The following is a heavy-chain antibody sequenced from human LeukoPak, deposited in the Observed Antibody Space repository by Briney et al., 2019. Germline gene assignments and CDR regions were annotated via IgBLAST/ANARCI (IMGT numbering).Heavy chain of an antibody. V-gene: IGHV4-34*01. CDR2: INHSGST. Sequence: PPETLSLTCAVYGGSFSGYYWSWIRQPPGKGLEWIGEINHSGSTNYNPSLKSRVTISVDTSKNQFSLKLSSVTAADTAVYYCARLNGYYYGSGSSPWGQGTLVTVSS. CDR1: GGSFSGYY. J-gene: IGHJ4*02. D-gene: IGHD3-10*01. CDR3: ARLNGYYYGSGSSP.